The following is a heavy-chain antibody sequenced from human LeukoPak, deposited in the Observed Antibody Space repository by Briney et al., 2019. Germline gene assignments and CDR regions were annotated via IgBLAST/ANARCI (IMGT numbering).Heavy chain of an antibody. CDR1: GFTLSSYA. D-gene: IGHD1-26*01. J-gene: IGHJ4*02. CDR2: ITGIGGGT. Sequence: PGGSLRLSCAASGFTLSSYAMSWVRQAPGKGLEWVSAITGIGGGTYYADSVKGRFTISRDNSKNTLYLQMNSLRAEDTAVYYCAKDIWRQGSYYGVFDYWGQGTLVTVSS. V-gene: IGHV3-23*01. CDR3: AKDIWRQGSYYGVFDY.